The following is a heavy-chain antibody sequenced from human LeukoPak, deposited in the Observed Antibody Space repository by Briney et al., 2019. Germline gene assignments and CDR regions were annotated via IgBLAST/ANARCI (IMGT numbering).Heavy chain of an antibody. Sequence: PGGSLRLSCAASGFTFGNFGMHWVRQVPGKGLEWVSGISWNSGSTGYADSVKGRFTISRDNAKNSLYLEMNSLRAEDTAVYYCLRENHDSGWSFDYWGQGTLVTVSS. CDR2: ISWNSGST. D-gene: IGHD3-22*01. CDR1: GFTFGNFG. V-gene: IGHV3-9*01. J-gene: IGHJ4*02. CDR3: LRENHDSGWSFDY.